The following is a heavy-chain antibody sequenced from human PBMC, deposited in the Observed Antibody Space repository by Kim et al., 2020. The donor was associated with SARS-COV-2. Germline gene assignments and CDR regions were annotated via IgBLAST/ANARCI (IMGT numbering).Heavy chain of an antibody. CDR3: ARDPRITIFRVVIKGDAFDI. V-gene: IGHV7-4-1*02. D-gene: IGHD3-3*01. J-gene: IGHJ3*02. CDR2: INTNTGNP. Sequence: ASVKVSCKASGYTFTSYAMNWVRQAPGQGLEWMGWINTNTGNPTYAQGFTGRFVFSLDTSVSTAYLQISSLKAEDTAVYYCARDPRITIFRVVIKGDAFDIWGQGTMVTVSS. CDR1: GYTFTSYA.